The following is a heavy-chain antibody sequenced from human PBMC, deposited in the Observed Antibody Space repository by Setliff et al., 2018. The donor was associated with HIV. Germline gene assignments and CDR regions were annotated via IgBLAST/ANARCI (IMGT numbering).Heavy chain of an antibody. CDR3: EAATVGETGYYGIDV. V-gene: IGHV4-34*06. J-gene: IGHJ6*02. CDR1: GGSFSDYY. Sequence: SETLSLTCAVYGGSFSDYYWSWIRQPPGKGLEWIGSIYYSGNTYFSPSLKSRITISVDTSKNQFSLKLDFVTAADTAVYYCEAATVGETGYYGIDVWGPGTTVTVSS. D-gene: IGHD1-26*01. CDR2: IYYSGNT.